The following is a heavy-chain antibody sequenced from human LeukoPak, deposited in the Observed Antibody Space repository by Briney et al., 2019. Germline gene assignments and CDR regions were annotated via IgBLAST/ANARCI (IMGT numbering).Heavy chain of an antibody. CDR2: IYYSGST. J-gene: IGHJ4*02. CDR1: GGSISSYY. Sequence: SETLSLTCTVSGGSISSYYWSWIRQPPGKGLEWIGYIYYSGSTNYNPSLKSRVTISVDTSKNQFSLKLSSVTAADTAVYYCARDVTMVRGAAPLYFDYWGQGTLVTVSS. CDR3: ARDVTMVRGAAPLYFDY. D-gene: IGHD3-10*01. V-gene: IGHV4-59*12.